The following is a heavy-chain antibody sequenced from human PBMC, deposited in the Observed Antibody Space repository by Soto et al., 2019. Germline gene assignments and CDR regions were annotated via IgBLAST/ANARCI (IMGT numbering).Heavy chain of an antibody. CDR1: GNTFSRYV. CDR2: ITPILGTA. D-gene: IGHD3-22*01. V-gene: IGHV1-69*01. Sequence: EQLVQSGAEVKKPGSSVKVSCKASGNTFSRYVIIWVRQAPGQGLEWVGGITPILGTAIYAQKFHGRVTITADDSTSTAYMELSSLRSEDTAVYYCARGVYDNSGYSSPHPQKDYGMDVWGRGTTVPVSS. J-gene: IGHJ6*02. CDR3: ARGVYDNSGYSSPHPQKDYGMDV.